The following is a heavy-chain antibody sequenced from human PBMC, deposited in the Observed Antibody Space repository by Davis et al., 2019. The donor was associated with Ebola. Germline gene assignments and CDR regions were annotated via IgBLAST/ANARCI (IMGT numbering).Heavy chain of an antibody. Sequence: GGSLRLSCAASGFTFSSYGMHWVRQAPGKGLEWVAVISYDGSNKYYADSVKGRFTISRDNSKNTLYLQMNSLRAEDTAVYYCAKCGNYGDYVYGMDVWGKGTTVTVSS. CDR1: GFTFSSYG. CDR2: ISYDGSNK. V-gene: IGHV3-30*18. J-gene: IGHJ6*04. D-gene: IGHD4-17*01. CDR3: AKCGNYGDYVYGMDV.